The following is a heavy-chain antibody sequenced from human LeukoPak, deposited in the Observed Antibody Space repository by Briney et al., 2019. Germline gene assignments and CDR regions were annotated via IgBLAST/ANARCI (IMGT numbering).Heavy chain of an antibody. D-gene: IGHD5-18*01. CDR1: GFTFSSYG. CDR3: ARVVDTAMVIDY. V-gene: IGHV3-53*01. CDR2: IYSGGST. J-gene: IGHJ4*02. Sequence: GSLRLPCTASGFTFSSYGMHWVRQAPGKGLEWVSVIYSGGSTYYADSVKGRFTISRDNSKNTLYLQMNSLRAEDTAVYYCARVVDTAMVIDYWGQGTLVTVSS.